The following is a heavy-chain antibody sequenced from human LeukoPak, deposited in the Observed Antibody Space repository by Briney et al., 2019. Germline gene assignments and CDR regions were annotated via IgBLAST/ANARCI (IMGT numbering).Heavy chain of an antibody. V-gene: IGHV4-4*02. CDR3: ARDGSGIAVAPSHYYYYGMDV. D-gene: IGHD6-19*01. Sequence: PSGTLSLTCAVSGGSISSSNWWSWVRQPPGKGLEWIGEIYHSGSTNYNPSLKSRVTISVDKSKNQFSLKLSSVTAADTAVYYCARDGSGIAVAPSHYYYYGMDVWGQGTTVTVSS. CDR1: GGSISSSNW. CDR2: IYHSGST. J-gene: IGHJ6*02.